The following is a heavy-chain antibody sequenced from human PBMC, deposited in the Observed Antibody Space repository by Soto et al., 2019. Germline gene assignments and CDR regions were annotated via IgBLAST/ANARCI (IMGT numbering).Heavy chain of an antibody. CDR2: IYYSGST. CDR1: GGSISSSSYY. Sequence: SETLSLTCTVSGGSISSSSYYWSWIRQPPGKGLEWIGYIYYSGSTNYNPSLKSRVTISVDTSKNQFSLKLSSVTAADTAVYYCARDHYVWGSYRHPTHYYGMDVWGQGTTVTVSS. CDR3: ARDHYVWGSYRHPTHYYGMDV. V-gene: IGHV4-61*01. D-gene: IGHD3-16*02. J-gene: IGHJ6*02.